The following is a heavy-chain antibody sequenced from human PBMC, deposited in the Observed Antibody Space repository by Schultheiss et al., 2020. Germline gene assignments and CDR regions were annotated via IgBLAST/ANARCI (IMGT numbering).Heavy chain of an antibody. V-gene: IGHV4-4*07. CDR1: GFTFSNAW. Sequence: GSLRLSCAASGFTFSNAWMSWIRQPAGKGLEWIGRIYTSGSTNYNPSLKSRVTISVDTSKNQFSLKLSSVTAADTAVYYCARGVRYYYDSSGYPLGWFDPWGQGTLVNVSS. CDR3: ARGVRYYYDSSGYPLGWFDP. CDR2: IYTSGST. D-gene: IGHD3-22*01. J-gene: IGHJ5*02.